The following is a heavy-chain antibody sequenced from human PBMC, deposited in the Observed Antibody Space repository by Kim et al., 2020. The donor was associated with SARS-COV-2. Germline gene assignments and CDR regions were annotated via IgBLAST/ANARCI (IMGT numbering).Heavy chain of an antibody. CDR2: ISGDSVYI. CDR3: TRSLPLDVFTI. J-gene: IGHJ3*02. V-gene: IGHV3-21*01. Sequence: GGSLRLSCAASGFTLSTYSMSWVRQAPGKGLEWVSAISGDSVYIFYADSVRGRFTISRDYTKNSLYLQMNSLRVDDTAVYYCTRSLPLDVFTIWGQGTMVTVSS. CDR1: GFTLSTYS.